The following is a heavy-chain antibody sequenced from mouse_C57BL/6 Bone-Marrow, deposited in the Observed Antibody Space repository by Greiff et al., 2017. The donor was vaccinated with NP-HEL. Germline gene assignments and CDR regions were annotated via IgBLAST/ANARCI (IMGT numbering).Heavy chain of an antibody. CDR1: GYTFTDYE. J-gene: IGHJ2*01. Sequence: QVQLQQSGAELVRPGASVTLSCKASGYTFTDYEMHWVKQTPVHGLEWIGAIDPETGGTAYNQKFKGKAILTAVKSSSTAYMELRSLTSEDSAVYYCTTYYYGSSYEEYFDYWGQGTTLTVSS. V-gene: IGHV1-15*01. CDR2: IDPETGGT. D-gene: IGHD1-1*01. CDR3: TTYYYGSSYEEYFDY.